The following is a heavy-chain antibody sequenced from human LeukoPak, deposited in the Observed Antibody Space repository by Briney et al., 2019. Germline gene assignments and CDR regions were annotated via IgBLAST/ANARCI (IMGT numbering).Heavy chain of an antibody. D-gene: IGHD6-13*01. Sequence: SETLSLTCTVSGGSISSGDYYWSWIRQPPGKGLERIGYIYYSGSTYYNPSLKSRVTISVDTSKNQFSLKLSSVTAADTAVYYCARDQSIAAAGYDAFDIWGQGTMVTVSS. J-gene: IGHJ3*02. CDR1: GGSISSGDYY. CDR3: ARDQSIAAAGYDAFDI. CDR2: IYYSGST. V-gene: IGHV4-30-4*08.